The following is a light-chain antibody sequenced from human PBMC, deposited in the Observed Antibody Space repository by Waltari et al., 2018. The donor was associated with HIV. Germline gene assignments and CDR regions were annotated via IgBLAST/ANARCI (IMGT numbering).Light chain of an antibody. CDR3: QSWDNGVRV. J-gene: IGLJ3*02. CDR1: SGQSSYS. Sequence: QLALTQSPSASASLGASVRLTCTLSSGQSSYSIAWHQQQPEKGPRFLMRLNSDGSHTRGDGIPAPFSGAASAAERYLTISSLPSEDEADYYCQSWDNGVRVFGGGTKLTVL. CDR2: LNSDGSH. V-gene: IGLV4-69*01.